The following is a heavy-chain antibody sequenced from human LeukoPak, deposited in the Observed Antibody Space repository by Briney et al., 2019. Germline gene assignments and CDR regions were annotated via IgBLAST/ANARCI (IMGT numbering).Heavy chain of an antibody. CDR2: IYSGGGT. J-gene: IGHJ3*02. D-gene: IGHD4-17*01. CDR1: GFTVSSNY. CDR3: ARGTTVTFGAFDI. V-gene: IGHV3-53*01. Sequence: GGSLRLSCAASGFTVSSNYMSWVRQAPGKGLEWVSLIYSGGGTSYADSVQGRFTISRDNSKNTLYLQMNSLRAEDTAVYYCARGTTVTFGAFDIWGQGTMVTVSS.